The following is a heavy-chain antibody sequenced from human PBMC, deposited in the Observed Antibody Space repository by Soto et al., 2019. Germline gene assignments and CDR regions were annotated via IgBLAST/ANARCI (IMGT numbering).Heavy chain of an antibody. V-gene: IGHV4-31*03. CDR3: ARETTPRTGSNMEV. D-gene: IGHD3-10*01. CDR2: INHRGSL. J-gene: IGHJ6*03. CDR1: VCRMTSFYQY. Sequence: SETLSRTCTFTVCRMTSFYQYLTFVRHLPGYGLELFGYINHRGSLYYNPSLKSRVSMSLDTSKNQFYLNLSSVTAADTAVYYCARETTPRTGSNMEVCGKGNTVNVSS.